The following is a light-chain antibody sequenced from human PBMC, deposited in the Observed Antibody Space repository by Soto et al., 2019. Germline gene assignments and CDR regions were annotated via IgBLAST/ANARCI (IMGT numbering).Light chain of an antibody. CDR3: QQCHATPLT. CDR2: GAT. V-gene: IGKV1-39*01. J-gene: IGKJ5*01. CDR1: QAIGNY. Sequence: DIQMTQSPSSLSASVGARVTITCRASQAIGNYLNWYQQKPGKAPNLLIFGATTLQSGVPSRFSGSGYGTNFTLIISVLQPEDFAIYYCQQCHATPLTFGQGTRLEI.